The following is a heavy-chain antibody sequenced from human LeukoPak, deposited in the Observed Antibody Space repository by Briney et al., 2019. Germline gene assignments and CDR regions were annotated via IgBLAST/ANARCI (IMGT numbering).Heavy chain of an antibody. CDR1: GGSISSSNW. CDR3: ARWALYGDHAWFDP. Sequence: SGTLALTCAVSGGSISSSNWWSWVRQPPGKGLELIGEIYHSGSTNYNPSLKSRVTISVDKSKNQFSLKLSSVTAADTAVYYCARWALYGDHAWFDPWGQGTLVTVSS. V-gene: IGHV4-4*02. J-gene: IGHJ5*02. CDR2: IYHSGST. D-gene: IGHD4-17*01.